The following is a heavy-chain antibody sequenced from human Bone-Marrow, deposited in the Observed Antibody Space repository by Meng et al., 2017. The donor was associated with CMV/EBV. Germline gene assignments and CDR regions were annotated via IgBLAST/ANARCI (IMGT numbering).Heavy chain of an antibody. V-gene: IGHV3-30-3*01. CDR2: ISYDGSNK. J-gene: IGHJ6*02. CDR1: GFTFKSYA. Sequence: GGSLRLSCAASGFTFKSYAMYWVRQAPGKGLEWVAVISYDGSNKYYADSVKGRFTISRDNSKNTLYLQMNSLRAEDTAVYYCAREEVVPANSSYYYGMDVWGQGTTVTVSS. CDR3: AREEVVPANSSYYYGMDV. D-gene: IGHD2-2*01.